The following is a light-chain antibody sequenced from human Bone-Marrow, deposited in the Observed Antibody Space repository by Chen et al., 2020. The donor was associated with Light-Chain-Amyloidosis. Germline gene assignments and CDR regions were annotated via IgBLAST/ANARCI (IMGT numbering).Light chain of an antibody. CDR2: DVN. J-gene: IGLJ3*02. V-gene: IGLV2-23*02. CDR1: SNDIGSYDL. CDR3: CSHAGSFIWV. Sequence: QSALTQPASVSGSPGQSITLSCTGTSNDIGSYDLISWYQQQPGNATRVIIYDVNKRPSGVSNRFSGSKSGNTASLTISGLQAEDEANYYCCSHAGSFIWVFGGGTKVTVL.